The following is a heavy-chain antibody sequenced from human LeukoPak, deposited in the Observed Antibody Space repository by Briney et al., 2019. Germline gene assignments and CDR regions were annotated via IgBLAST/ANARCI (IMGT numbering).Heavy chain of an antibody. CDR3: ARGGYGYNFFDY. D-gene: IGHD5-24*01. CDR1: GFTFSNYS. V-gene: IGHV3-21*01. J-gene: IGHJ4*02. Sequence: GWSLRLSCAACGFTFSNYSMNWARQAPGKGLEWVSSISSRSSYIYYADSVKGRFTIPRDNAKNSLYLQMNSLRAEDTAVYYCARGGYGYNFFDYWGQGTLVTVSS. CDR2: ISSRSSYI.